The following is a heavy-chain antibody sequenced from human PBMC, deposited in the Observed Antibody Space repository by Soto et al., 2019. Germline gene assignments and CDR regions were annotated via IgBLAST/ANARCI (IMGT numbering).Heavy chain of an antibody. CDR2: ISSSSSTI. Sequence: GGSLRLSCAASGFTFRGYSMNWVRQAPGKGLEWVSYISSSSSTIYNADSVKGRFTISRDNAKNLLYLQMNSLRDEDTAVYYCGRVRVYISACPDYWGQGTLVTVSS. V-gene: IGHV3-48*02. J-gene: IGHJ4*02. CDR3: GRVRVYISACPDY. CDR1: GFTFRGYS. D-gene: IGHD6-19*01.